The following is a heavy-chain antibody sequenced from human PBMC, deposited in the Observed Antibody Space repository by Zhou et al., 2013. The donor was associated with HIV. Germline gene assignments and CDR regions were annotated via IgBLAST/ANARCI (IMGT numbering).Heavy chain of an antibody. D-gene: IGHD1-1*01. CDR2: IIPLSGTA. CDR1: GGTFKTYA. CDR3: ARGRSSNWDLDAFDI. Sequence: QVQLVQSGPEVKKPGSSVKVSCQASGGTFKTYAISWVRQAPGQGLEWMGGIIPLSGTANYAQKFQGRVTMTRDTSISTAYMELSRLRSDDTAVYYCARGRSSNWDLDAFDIWGQGQVVTVSS. J-gene: IGHJ3*02. V-gene: IGHV1-69*05.